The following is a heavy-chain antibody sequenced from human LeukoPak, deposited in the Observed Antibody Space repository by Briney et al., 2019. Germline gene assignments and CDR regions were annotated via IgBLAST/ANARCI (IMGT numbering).Heavy chain of an antibody. V-gene: IGHV4-34*01. J-gene: IGHJ4*02. D-gene: IGHD6-13*01. Sequence: SETLSLTCAVYGGSFSGYYWSWIRQLPGKGLEWIGEINHSGSTNYNPSLKSRVTISVDTSKNQFSLKLSSVTAADTAVYYCASSDSSSWYVRVVYYVYWGQGTLVTVSS. CDR2: INHSGST. CDR3: ASSDSSSWYVRVVYYVY. CDR1: GGSFSGYY.